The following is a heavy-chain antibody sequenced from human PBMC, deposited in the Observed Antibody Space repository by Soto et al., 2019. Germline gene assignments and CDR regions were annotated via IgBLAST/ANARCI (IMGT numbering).Heavy chain of an antibody. J-gene: IGHJ6*02. CDR3: AREDDGGDRDYYGLDV. Sequence: PSETLSLTCTVYGGSISSEYYHWTWIRQAPGKGLEWIGYIHYSGSVHYNPSLQSRLTMSVDTSKNLFSLKLSSVTAADTAVYFCAREDDGGDRDYYGLDVWGQGTTVTVSS. V-gene: IGHV4-30-4*01. CDR2: IHYSGSV. D-gene: IGHD2-21*02. CDR1: GGSISSEYYH.